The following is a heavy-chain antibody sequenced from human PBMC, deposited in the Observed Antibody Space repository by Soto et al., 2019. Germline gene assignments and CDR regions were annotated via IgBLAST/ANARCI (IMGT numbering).Heavy chain of an antibody. V-gene: IGHV3-13*01. J-gene: IGHJ5*02. CDR2: ISTAGNT. D-gene: IGHD6-6*01. CDR1: GFTFSNYD. Sequence: GGSLRLSCAASGFTFSNYDMHWVRQATGKGLEWVSTISTAGNTYSPGSVKGRFTISRDNSKNTLYLQMNSLRAEDTAVYYCAGERSSSSGVPRFRFDPWGQGTLVIVSS. CDR3: AGERSSSSGVPRFRFDP.